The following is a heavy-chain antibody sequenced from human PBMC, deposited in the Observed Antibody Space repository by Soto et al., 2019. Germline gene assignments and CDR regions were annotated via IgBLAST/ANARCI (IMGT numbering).Heavy chain of an antibody. D-gene: IGHD2-8*01. CDR2: IKSDAYGGAI. Sequence: EVQLVESGGGLVKPGGSLRLSCAGSGFTFSNAWMSWVRRAPGKGLEWVGRIKSDAYGGAIDYAASVKGRFTISRDDSKISLFLQMNNVRAEDTAVYSCTTTKGRLEPPTNDFWGQGTPVIVSS. V-gene: IGHV3-15*01. J-gene: IGHJ4*02. CDR1: GFTFSNAW. CDR3: TTTKGRLEPPTNDF.